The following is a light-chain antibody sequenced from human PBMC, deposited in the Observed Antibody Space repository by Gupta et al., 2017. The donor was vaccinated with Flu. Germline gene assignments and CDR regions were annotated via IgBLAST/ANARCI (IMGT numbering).Light chain of an antibody. CDR2: GAS. CDR3: QQYNNWPRT. J-gene: IGKJ2*01. CDR1: QNVNSN. Sequence: PATLSVSPGERATLSCRASQNVNSNLAWYQQKPGQAPRLLIDGASTRATGIPARFSGSGSGTEFTLTISSLQSEDFAIYYCQQYNNWPRTFGQGTXLEIK. V-gene: IGKV3-15*01.